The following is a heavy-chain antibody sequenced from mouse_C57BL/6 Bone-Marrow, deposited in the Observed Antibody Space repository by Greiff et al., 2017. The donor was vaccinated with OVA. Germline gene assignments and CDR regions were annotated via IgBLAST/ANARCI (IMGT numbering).Heavy chain of an antibody. J-gene: IGHJ2*01. CDR2: IDPEDGDT. D-gene: IGHD1-1*01. CDR1: GFNIKDYY. CDR3: TTLYYYGSSYGY. V-gene: IGHV14-1*01. Sequence: EVNVVESGAELVRPGASVKLSCTASGFNIKDYYMHWVKQRPEQGLEWIGRIDPEDGDTEYAPNFQGKATMTADTSSNTAYLQLSSLTSEDAAVYYCTTLYYYGSSYGYWGQGTTLTVSS.